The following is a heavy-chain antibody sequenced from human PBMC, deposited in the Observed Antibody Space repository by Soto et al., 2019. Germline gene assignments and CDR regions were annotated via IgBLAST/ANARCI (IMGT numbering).Heavy chain of an antibody. CDR3: ARDKLRCSSTSCYTAGDWFDP. CDR1: GGTFSSYA. Sequence: GASVKVSCKASGGTFSSYAISWVRQAPGQGLEWMGGIIPIFGTANYAQKFQGRVTITADKSTSTAYMELSSLRSEDTAAYYCARDKLRCSSTSCYTAGDWFDPWGQGTLVTVSS. D-gene: IGHD2-2*02. V-gene: IGHV1-69*06. J-gene: IGHJ5*02. CDR2: IIPIFGTA.